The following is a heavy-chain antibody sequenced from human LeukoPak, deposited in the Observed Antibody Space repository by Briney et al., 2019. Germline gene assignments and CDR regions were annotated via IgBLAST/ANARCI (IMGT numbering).Heavy chain of an antibody. J-gene: IGHJ3*01. CDR2: VKQDVSEK. D-gene: IGHD2-8*01. CDR1: GFTFSSHW. CDR3: VRAYLTGVDAFDV. V-gene: IGHV3-7*01. Sequence: GGSLRLSCAASGFTFSSHWMSWVRQAPGKGLEWVASVKQDVSEKYYVDSVKGRFTISRDNAKNSLYLQMNNLRADDTAVYYCVRAYLTGVDAFDVWGQGTMVTVSS.